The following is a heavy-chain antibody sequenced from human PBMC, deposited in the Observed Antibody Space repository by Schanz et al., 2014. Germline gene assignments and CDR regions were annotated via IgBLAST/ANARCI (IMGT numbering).Heavy chain of an antibody. CDR3: TTYCDDGCAIDN. CDR2: ISDSGDST. Sequence: VQLLESGGGLVQPGGSLRLSCAASGFTFSDYYMTWIRQAPGKGLEWVSDISDSGDSTHYADSVKGRFTISRDNAKNSLYLQMNSLKTEDTAVYYCTTYCDDGCAIDNWGQGALVTVSS. D-gene: IGHD6-19*01. CDR1: GFTFSDYY. J-gene: IGHJ4*02. V-gene: IGHV3-11*03.